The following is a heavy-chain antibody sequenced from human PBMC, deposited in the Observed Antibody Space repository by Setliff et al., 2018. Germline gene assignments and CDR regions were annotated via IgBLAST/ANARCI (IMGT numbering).Heavy chain of an antibody. CDR3: ARSPPNRGFGSGWYGDS. V-gene: IGHV1-18*01. CDR2: ISPYNGDT. D-gene: IGHD6-19*01. CDR1: GYTFTNYG. J-gene: IGHJ4*02. Sequence: GASVKVSCKASGYTFTNYGITWVRQAPGQGLEWMGWISPYNGDTRFAQSFQDRVTVTTDTPTTTAYMELRSLRSDETAVYYCARSPPNRGFGSGWYGDSWGQGTLVTVSS.